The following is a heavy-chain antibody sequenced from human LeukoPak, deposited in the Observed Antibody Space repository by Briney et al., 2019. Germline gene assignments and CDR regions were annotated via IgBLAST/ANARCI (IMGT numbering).Heavy chain of an antibody. CDR1: GFTFSSYG. CDR3: AKSWGYSYGYYDY. V-gene: IGHV3-30*18. D-gene: IGHD5-18*01. J-gene: IGHJ4*02. Sequence: GRSLRLSSAASGFTFSSYGMHWVRQAPGKGLEWVAVISYDGSNKYYADSVKGRFTISRDNSKNTLYPQMNSLRAEDTAVYYCAKSWGYSYGYYDYWGQGTLVTVSS. CDR2: ISYDGSNK.